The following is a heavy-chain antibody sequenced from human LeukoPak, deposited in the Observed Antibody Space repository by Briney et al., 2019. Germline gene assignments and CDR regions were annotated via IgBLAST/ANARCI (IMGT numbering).Heavy chain of an antibody. J-gene: IGHJ6*03. D-gene: IGHD3-3*01. CDR1: GFTFSDYY. CDR3: ARRGYYDFWSGYYSAPYYYYYYMDV. CDR2: ISSSGSTI. Sequence: GGSLRLSCAASGFTFSDYYMSWIRQAPGKGLEWVSYISSSGSTIYYADFVKGRFTISRDNAKNSLYLQMNSLRAEDTAVYYCARRGYYDFWSGYYSAPYYYYYYMDVWGKGTTVTVSS. V-gene: IGHV3-11*04.